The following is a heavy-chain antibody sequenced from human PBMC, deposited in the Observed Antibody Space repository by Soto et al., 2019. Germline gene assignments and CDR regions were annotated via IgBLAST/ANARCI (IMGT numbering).Heavy chain of an antibody. CDR1: GFTFSSYE. V-gene: IGHV3-48*03. J-gene: IGHJ4*02. CDR3: AVGQRSSGGGYFDY. D-gene: IGHD6-19*01. Sequence: QPGGSLRLSCAASGFTFSSYEMNWVRQAPGKGLEWVSYISSSGITIYYADSVKGRFTISRDNAKNSLYLQMNSLRAEDTAFYYCAVGQRSSGGGYFDYWGQETLVTVSS. CDR2: ISSSGITI.